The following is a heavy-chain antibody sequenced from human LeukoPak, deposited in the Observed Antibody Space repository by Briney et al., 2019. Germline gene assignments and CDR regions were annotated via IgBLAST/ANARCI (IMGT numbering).Heavy chain of an antibody. CDR1: GGSISSGGYY. D-gene: IGHD1-1*01. J-gene: IGHJ4*02. V-gene: IGHV4-31*03. CDR3: ARGTRDAVDY. CDR2: IYYSGST. Sequence: LSLTCPVSGGSISSGGYYWSWIRQHPGKGLEWIWYIYYSGSTYYNPSLKSRFTISVDTSKNQFSLKLSSVTAADTAVYYCARGTRDAVDYWGQGTLVTVSS.